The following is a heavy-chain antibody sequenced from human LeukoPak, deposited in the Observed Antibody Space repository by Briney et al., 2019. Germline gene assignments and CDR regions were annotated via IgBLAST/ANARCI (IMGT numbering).Heavy chain of an antibody. CDR3: ARDTDPNEWNHGGFDP. J-gene: IGHJ5*02. Sequence: SETLSLTCIVSGDSISSSSYYWGWIRQPPGKGLEWIGSFRSSVSTYFTPSLKTRVTISVDTSKNQFSLKLSSVTAADTAVYYCARDTDPNEWNHGGFDPWGQGTLVTVSS. CDR1: GDSISSSSYY. CDR2: FRSSVST. V-gene: IGHV4-39*07. D-gene: IGHD1-14*01.